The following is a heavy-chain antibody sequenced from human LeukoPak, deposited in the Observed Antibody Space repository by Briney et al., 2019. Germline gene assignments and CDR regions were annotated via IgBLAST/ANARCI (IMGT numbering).Heavy chain of an antibody. Sequence: SETLSLTCTVSGYPISSGYYWGWIRPPPGKGLEWIGSIYHSGSTYYNPSLKSRVTISVDTSKNQCSLKLSSVTAADTAVYYCARDLLTMVRGVTGAIFDYWGQGTLVTVSS. V-gene: IGHV4-38-2*02. CDR3: ARDLLTMVRGVTGAIFDY. J-gene: IGHJ4*02. CDR2: IYHSGST. CDR1: GYPISSGYY. D-gene: IGHD3-10*01.